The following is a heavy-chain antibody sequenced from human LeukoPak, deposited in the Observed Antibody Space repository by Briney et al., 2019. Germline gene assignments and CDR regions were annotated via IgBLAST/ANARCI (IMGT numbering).Heavy chain of an antibody. CDR2: INPNSGGT. J-gene: IGHJ4*02. CDR1: GYTITGYY. Sequence: ASVKVSCKASGYTITGYYMHWVRQARGQGLEWMGWINPNSGGTNYAQKFQGRVTMSRDTSISTAYMELSRLRSDDTAVYYCARRRGAALVLAGAEFDYWGQGALVTVSS. V-gene: IGHV1-2*02. D-gene: IGHD5-18*01. CDR3: ARRRGAALVLAGAEFDY.